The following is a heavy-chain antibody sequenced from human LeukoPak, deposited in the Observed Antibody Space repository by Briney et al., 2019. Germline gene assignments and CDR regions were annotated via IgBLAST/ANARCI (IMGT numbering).Heavy chain of an antibody. CDR3: ARRGCSSTSCYSRWFDP. J-gene: IGHJ5*02. Sequence: PSETLSLTCTVSGGSNSSGSYYWSWIRQPPAKALQWIGSIYYSGSTYYNPSLKSRVTISVDTSKNQFSLKLSSVTAADTAVYYCARRGCSSTSCYSRWFDPWGQGTLVTVSS. CDR1: GGSNSSGSYY. V-gene: IGHV4-39*01. D-gene: IGHD2-2*01. CDR2: IYYSGST.